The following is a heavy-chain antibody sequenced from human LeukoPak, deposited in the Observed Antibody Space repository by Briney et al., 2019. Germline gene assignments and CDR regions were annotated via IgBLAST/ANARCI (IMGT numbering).Heavy chain of an antibody. CDR1: GYTFTSYG. J-gene: IGHJ4*02. CDR2: ISAYNGNT. D-gene: IGHD1-26*01. CDR3: ARGLGIVGTTQVDY. V-gene: IGHV1-18*01. Sequence: ASVKVSCKASGYTFTSYGISWVRQAPGQGLEWMGWISAYNGNTNYAQKLQGRVTMTTDASTSTAYMELRSLRSDDTAVYYCARGLGIVGTTQVDYWGQETLVTVSS.